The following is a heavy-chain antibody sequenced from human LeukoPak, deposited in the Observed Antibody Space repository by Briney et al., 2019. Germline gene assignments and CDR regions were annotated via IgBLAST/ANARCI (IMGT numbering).Heavy chain of an antibody. J-gene: IGHJ5*02. D-gene: IGHD3-22*01. CDR3: ARCARALFMGGSGYYSP. CDR1: GFTFSDYY. CDR2: ISSSGSTI. Sequence: GGSLRLSCAASGFTFSDYYTSWIRQAPGKGLEWVSYISSSGSTIYYADSVKGRFTISRNNAKDSLYLQMNSLRAEDTAVYYCARCARALFMGGSGYYSPWGQGTLVTVSS. V-gene: IGHV3-11*01.